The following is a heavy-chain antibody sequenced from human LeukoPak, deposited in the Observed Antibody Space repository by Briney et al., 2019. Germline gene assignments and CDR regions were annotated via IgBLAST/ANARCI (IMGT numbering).Heavy chain of an antibody. Sequence: GGSLRLSCAGAAFTFSSYAMSWVRQAPGKGLELVSAISGSGGSTYYAVSVKGRFTISRDNSKYTLYLQMNSLRAEDTAVYYCAKDLWYSSGWFDYWGQGTLVTVSS. V-gene: IGHV3-23*01. J-gene: IGHJ4*02. CDR2: ISGSGGST. CDR3: AKDLWYSSGWFDY. CDR1: AFTFSSYA. D-gene: IGHD6-19*01.